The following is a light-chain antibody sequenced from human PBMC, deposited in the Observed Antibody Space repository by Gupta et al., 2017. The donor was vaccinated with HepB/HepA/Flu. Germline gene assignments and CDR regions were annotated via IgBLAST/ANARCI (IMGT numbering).Light chain of an antibody. J-gene: IGLJ2*01. CDR2: GKN. Sequence: SSELTQDPAVSVALGQTVRITCKGDSLRNCYASCYKQKPGRAPLLVIYGKNNRPSWIPARFFGSTSLDTASFTTTGAQEEDDDDYYCNSRDSSGDHLVLFGGGTKVTVL. CDR1: SLRNCY. V-gene: IGLV3-19*01. CDR3: NSRDSSGDHLVL.